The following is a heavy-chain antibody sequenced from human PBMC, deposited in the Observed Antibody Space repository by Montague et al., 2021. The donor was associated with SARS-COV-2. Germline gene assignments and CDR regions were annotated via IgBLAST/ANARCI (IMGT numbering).Heavy chain of an antibody. Sequence: SETLSLTCTVSGGSISSYYWSWIRQPPGKGLEWIGYIYYSGSTNYNPSLKSRVTISVDTSKNQFSLKLSFVTAADTAVYYCARGVSYYDFWSGYDYGMDVWGQGTTVTVSS. J-gene: IGHJ6*02. CDR1: GGSISSYY. V-gene: IGHV4-59*01. D-gene: IGHD3-3*01. CDR3: ARGVSYYDFWSGYDYGMDV. CDR2: IYYSGST.